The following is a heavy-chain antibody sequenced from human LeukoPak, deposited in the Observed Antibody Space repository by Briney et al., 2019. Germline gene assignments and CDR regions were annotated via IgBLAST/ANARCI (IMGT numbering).Heavy chain of an antibody. V-gene: IGHV1-2*02. CDR1: GYTFTGYY. J-gene: IGHJ4*02. D-gene: IGHD4-23*01. CDR3: AKITVVRGGFDY. Sequence: ASVKVSCKASGYTFTGYYMHWVRQAPGQGLEWIGWINPNSGGTNYAQKFQGRVTMTRDTSISTAYMELSRLRSDDTAVYYCAKITVVRGGFDYWGQGTLVTVSS. CDR2: INPNSGGT.